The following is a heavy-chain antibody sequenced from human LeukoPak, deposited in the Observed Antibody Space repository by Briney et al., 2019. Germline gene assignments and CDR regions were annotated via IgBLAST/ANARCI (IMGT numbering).Heavy chain of an antibody. Sequence: PSETLSLTCTVSGGSISSSSYYWGWIRQPPGKGLEWIGSIYYGGSTYYNPSLKSRVTISVDTSKNQFSLKLSSVTAADTAVYYCAIVVVTAAPWFDPWGQGTLVTVSS. V-gene: IGHV4-39*01. J-gene: IGHJ5*02. CDR2: IYYGGST. CDR3: AIVVVTAAPWFDP. D-gene: IGHD2-21*02. CDR1: GGSISSSSYY.